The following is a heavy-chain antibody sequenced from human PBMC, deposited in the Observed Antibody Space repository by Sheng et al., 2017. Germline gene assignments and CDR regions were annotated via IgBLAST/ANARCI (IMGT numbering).Heavy chain of an antibody. J-gene: IGHJ5*02. CDR1: GGTFSSYA. Sequence: QVQLVQSGAEVKKPGSSVKVSCKASGGTFSSYAISWVRQAPGQGLEWMGGIIPIFGTANYAQKFQGRVTITTDESTSTAYMELSSLRSEDTAVYYCARDTSMDYYDSSGHNWFDPWGQGTLVTVSS. CDR2: IIPIFGTA. D-gene: IGHD3-22*01. CDR3: ARDTSMDYYDSSGHNWFDP. V-gene: IGHV1-69*05.